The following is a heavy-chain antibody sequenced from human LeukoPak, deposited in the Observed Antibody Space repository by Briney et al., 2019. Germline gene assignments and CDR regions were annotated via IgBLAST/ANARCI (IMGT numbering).Heavy chain of an antibody. CDR2: VYYSGTT. CDR3: ARDILYGDYASGN. Sequence: SETLSLTCTVSGGSISSSSYYWGWIRQPPGKGLEWIGSVYYSGTTYYSPSLRSRVTISVDTSKNQFSLKVRSVTAADTAVYYCARDILYGDYASGNWGQGTLVTVSS. CDR1: GGSISSSSYY. V-gene: IGHV4-39*02. J-gene: IGHJ4*02. D-gene: IGHD4-17*01.